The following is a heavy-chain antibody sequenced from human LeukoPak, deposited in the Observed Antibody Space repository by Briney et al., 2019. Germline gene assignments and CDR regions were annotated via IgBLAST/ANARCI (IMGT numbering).Heavy chain of an antibody. CDR2: ISGSGVST. D-gene: IGHD4-17*01. V-gene: IGHV3-23*01. CDR3: ARVSPNTVTTLQYFDY. Sequence: GGSLRLSCAASGFTFSDYAMSWVRQAPEKGLEWVSAISGSGVSTSFSDYYLDSVKGRFTISRDNSKNTLYLQMNSLRAEDTAVYYCARVSPNTVTTLQYFDYWGQGTLVTVSS. CDR1: GFTFSDYA. J-gene: IGHJ4*02.